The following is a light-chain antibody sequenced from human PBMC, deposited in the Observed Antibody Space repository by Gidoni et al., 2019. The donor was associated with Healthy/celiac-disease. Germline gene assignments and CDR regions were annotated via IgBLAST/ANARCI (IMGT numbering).Light chain of an antibody. Sequence: EIVLTQSPGTLSLSPGERATLSCRASQSGSSSYLAWYQQKPGQAPRLLSYGASSRATGIPDRFSGSGSGTDFTLTISRLEPEDVAVYYGQQYGSSPPWTFGQXTKVEIK. J-gene: IGKJ1*01. V-gene: IGKV3-20*01. CDR1: QSGSSSY. CDR2: GAS. CDR3: QQYGSSPPWT.